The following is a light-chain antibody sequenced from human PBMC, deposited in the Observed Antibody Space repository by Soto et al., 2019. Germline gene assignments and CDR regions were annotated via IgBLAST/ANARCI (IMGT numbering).Light chain of an antibody. J-gene: IGLJ2*01. Sequence: QSVLTQPPSASGTPGQRVTISCSGSRSNVGSNTVNWYQQLPGTAPKLLIYTNDQRPSGVPDRISASKSGTSASLAISGLQSEDEADYYCASWDDSLIGWAFGGGTSSPS. CDR3: ASWDDSLIGWA. V-gene: IGLV1-44*01. CDR2: TND. CDR1: RSNVGSNT.